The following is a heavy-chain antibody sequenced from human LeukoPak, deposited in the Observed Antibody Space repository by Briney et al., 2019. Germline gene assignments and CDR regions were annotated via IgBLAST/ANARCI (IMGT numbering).Heavy chain of an antibody. CDR3: AKAPVTSCRGAYCYPFDS. J-gene: IGHJ4*02. Sequence: GGSLRLSCAASGFTFSTYAMTWVRQAPGKGLEWVSSITGSGDGTSAADSVKGRFSISRDNSKNTLYLRMNSLRAEDAAVYFCAKAPVTSCRGAYCYPFDSWGQGTLVTVSS. CDR2: ITGSGDGT. D-gene: IGHD2-21*01. CDR1: GFTFSTYA. V-gene: IGHV3-23*01.